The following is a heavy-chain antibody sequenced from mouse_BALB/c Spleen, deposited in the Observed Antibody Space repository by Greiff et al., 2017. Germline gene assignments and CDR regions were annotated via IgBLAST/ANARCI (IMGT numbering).Heavy chain of an antibody. CDR1: GFSLTSYG. J-gene: IGHJ4*01. V-gene: IGHV2-2*02. Sequence: VMLVESGPGLVQPSQSLSITCTVSGFSLTSYGVHWVRQSPGKGLEWLGVIWSGGSTDYNAAFISRLSISKDNSKSQVFFKMNSLQANDTAIYYCARKRWGNYAMDYWGQGTSVTVSS. CDR3: ARKRWGNYAMDY. D-gene: IGHD2-3*01. CDR2: IWSGGST.